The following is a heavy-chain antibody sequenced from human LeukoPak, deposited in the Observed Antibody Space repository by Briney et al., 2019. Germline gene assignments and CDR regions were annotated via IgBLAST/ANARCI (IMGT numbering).Heavy chain of an antibody. D-gene: IGHD3-10*01. Sequence: GGSLRLSCAASGFTFSSHGMHWVRQAPGKGLEWVAFIRYDGSNKNYADSVKGRFTISRDNSKKTLYLQMNSLRAEDTAVYYCARVPLGGMVRGVHFDYWGQGTLVTVSS. J-gene: IGHJ4*02. CDR3: ARVPLGGMVRGVHFDY. CDR2: IRYDGSNK. V-gene: IGHV3-30*02. CDR1: GFTFSSHG.